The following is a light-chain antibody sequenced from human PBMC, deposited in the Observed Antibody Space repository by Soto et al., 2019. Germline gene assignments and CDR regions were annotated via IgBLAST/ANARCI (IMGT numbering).Light chain of an antibody. CDR3: QQLSIYPRT. J-gene: IGKJ1*01. V-gene: IGKV1-9*01. CDR2: AAS. CDR1: HDINRY. Sequence: DIQLTQSPSFLSASVGDRVTITCRASHDINRYLAWYQQKPGKAPKLLIYAASTLQSEVPSRFSGGGSGTEFTLTISSLQPEDFATYYCQQLSIYPRTFGQGTKVEI.